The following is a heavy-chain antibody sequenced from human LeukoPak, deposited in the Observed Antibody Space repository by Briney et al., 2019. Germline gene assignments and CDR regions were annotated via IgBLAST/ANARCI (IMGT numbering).Heavy chain of an antibody. CDR2: ISSTGGNT. Sequence: GGSLRLSCEVSEITFSNYDMSWVRQAPGKGLEWISGISSTGGNTYYADSVQGRFTISSDNSKNTMHLQMNSLRADDTAVYYCATHSGYDFYFDYWGQGTVVTVSS. CDR1: EITFSNYD. J-gene: IGHJ4*02. D-gene: IGHD5-12*01. CDR3: ATHSGYDFYFDY. V-gene: IGHV3-23*01.